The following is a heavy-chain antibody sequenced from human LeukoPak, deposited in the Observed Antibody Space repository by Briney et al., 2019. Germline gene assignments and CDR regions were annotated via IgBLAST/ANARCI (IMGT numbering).Heavy chain of an antibody. CDR2: ISSSSSYI. CDR3: ARDWSGFLFDP. J-gene: IGHJ5*02. Sequence: PGGSLRLSCAASGFTFSSYSMNWVRQAPGKGLGWVSSISSSSSYIYYADSVKGRFTISRDNAKNSLYLQMNSLRAEDTAVYYCARDWSGFLFDPWGQGTLVTVSS. D-gene: IGHD2/OR15-2a*01. V-gene: IGHV3-21*01. CDR1: GFTFSSYS.